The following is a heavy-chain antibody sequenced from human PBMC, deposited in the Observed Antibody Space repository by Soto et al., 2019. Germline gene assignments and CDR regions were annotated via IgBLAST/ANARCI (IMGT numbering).Heavy chain of an antibody. J-gene: IGHJ4*02. D-gene: IGHD3-9*01. CDR2: ISGSGGST. Sequence: GGSLRLSCAASGFTFSSYAMSWVRQAPGKGLEWVSAISGSGGSTYYADSVKGRFTISRDNSKNTLYLQMNSLRAEDTAVYYCAKDPYYDITIYYFEYWGQGTLVTVSS. V-gene: IGHV3-23*01. CDR1: GFTFSSYA. CDR3: AKDPYYDITIYYFEY.